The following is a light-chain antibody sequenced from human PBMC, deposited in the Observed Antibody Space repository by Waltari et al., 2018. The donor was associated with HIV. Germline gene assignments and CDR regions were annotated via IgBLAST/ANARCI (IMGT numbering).Light chain of an antibody. CDR3: QQSYKTSYS. V-gene: IGKV1-39*01. CDR1: QSISNY. J-gene: IGKJ2*03. CDR2: AAS. Sequence: DIQMTQSPSSLSASVGDRVTITCRASQSISNYLNWYQQKPGKAPKLLIYAASNLQSGFPSGFSGSGSGTDFTLTISSLQPEDFATYYCQQSYKTSYSFGQGTKLEIK.